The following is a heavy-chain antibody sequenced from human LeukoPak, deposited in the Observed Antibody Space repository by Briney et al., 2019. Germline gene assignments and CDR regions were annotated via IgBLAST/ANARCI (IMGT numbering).Heavy chain of an antibody. CDR3: ARDPTLVRGDFDY. V-gene: IGHV1-2*02. Sequence: ASVKVSCKASGYTFTGYYMHWVRQVPGQGLEWMGWINPNSGGTNYAQKFQGRVTMTRDTSISTAYMELSRLRSDDTAVYYCARDPTLVRGDFDYWGQGTLVTVSS. CDR1: GYTFTGYY. J-gene: IGHJ4*02. CDR2: INPNSGGT. D-gene: IGHD3-10*01.